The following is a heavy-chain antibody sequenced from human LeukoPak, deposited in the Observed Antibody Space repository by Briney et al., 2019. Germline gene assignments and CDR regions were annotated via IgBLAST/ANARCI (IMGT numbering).Heavy chain of an antibody. CDR3: AREQRNYYDSSGDVFDI. V-gene: IGHV1-69*13. Sequence: SVKVSCKASGGTFSSYAISWVRQAPGQGLEWMGGIIPIFGTANYAQKFQGRVTITADESTSTAYMELSSLRSEDTAVYYCAREQRNYYDSSGDVFDIWGQGTMVTVSS. CDR1: GGTFSSYA. J-gene: IGHJ3*02. D-gene: IGHD3-22*01. CDR2: IIPIFGTA.